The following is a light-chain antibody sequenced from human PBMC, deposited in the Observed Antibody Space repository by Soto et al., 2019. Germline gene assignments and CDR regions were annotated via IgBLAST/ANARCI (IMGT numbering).Light chain of an antibody. V-gene: IGKV1-5*03. J-gene: IGKJ1*01. Sequence: DIQLTQSPSTLSASVGDRVTITCRASQSISCWLAWYQQKPGKAPKLLIYEASSRESGVPSRFSGSGSGTEFTLTISSLQPDDFATYYCLQYNSWTFGQGTKVDI. CDR2: EAS. CDR1: QSISCW. CDR3: LQYNSWT.